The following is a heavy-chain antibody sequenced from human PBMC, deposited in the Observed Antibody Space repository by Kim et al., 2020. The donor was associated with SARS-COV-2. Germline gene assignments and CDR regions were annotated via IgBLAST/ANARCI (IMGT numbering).Heavy chain of an antibody. J-gene: IGHJ6*02. CDR3: TRRGPYYVMGV. Sequence: SETLSLTCSVSGGSISGSSHYWGWVRQPPGKGLEWIGSIYYTGTTFYNSFLEGRITISVDTSNNLFSLRLSFATADAAADYYCTRRGPYYVMGVWGQGT. CDR2: IYYTGTT. CDR1: GGSISGSSHY. V-gene: IGHV4-39*01. D-gene: IGHD3-16*01.